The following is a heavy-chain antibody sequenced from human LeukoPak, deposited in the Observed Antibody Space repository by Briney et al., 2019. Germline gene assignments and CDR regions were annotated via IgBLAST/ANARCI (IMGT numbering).Heavy chain of an antibody. CDR2: IRTKPDNYAT. CDR1: GFTFSASA. J-gene: IGHJ4*02. CDR3: TSSSTYYYDY. V-gene: IGHV3-73*01. D-gene: IGHD3-10*01. Sequence: GGSLRLSCAASGFTFSASAIHWVRQASGKGLEWVGRIRTKPDNYATGYGASVKGRFTISRDDSKNTAYLQMNSLTTEDTAVYYCTSSSTYYYDYWGQGTLVTVSS.